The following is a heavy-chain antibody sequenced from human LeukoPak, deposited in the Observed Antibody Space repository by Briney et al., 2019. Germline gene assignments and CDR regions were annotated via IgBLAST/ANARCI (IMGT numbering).Heavy chain of an antibody. CDR3: AREMAYDILTGYSLYYYYYGMDV. Sequence: ASVKVSCKASGYTFTSYGISWVRQAPGQGLEWMGWISAYNGNTNYAQKLQGRVTMTTDTSTSTAYMELRSLRSDDTAVYYCAREMAYDILTGYSLYYYYYGMDVWGQGITVTVSS. J-gene: IGHJ6*02. CDR2: ISAYNGNT. CDR1: GYTFTSYG. V-gene: IGHV1-18*01. D-gene: IGHD3-9*01.